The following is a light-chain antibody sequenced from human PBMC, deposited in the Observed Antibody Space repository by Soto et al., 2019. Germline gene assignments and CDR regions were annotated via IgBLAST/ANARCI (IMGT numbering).Light chain of an antibody. CDR2: EGN. Sequence: QSVLTQPASVSGSPGESITISCTGTSSDVGTYNFVTWYQQHPGRVPKLILYEGNKRPSGVSSRFSASKSGNTASLTISGLQAEDEADYFCCSYAPSRTLLFGGGTKLTVL. CDR1: SSDVGTYNF. J-gene: IGLJ2*01. V-gene: IGLV2-23*01. CDR3: CSYAPSRTLL.